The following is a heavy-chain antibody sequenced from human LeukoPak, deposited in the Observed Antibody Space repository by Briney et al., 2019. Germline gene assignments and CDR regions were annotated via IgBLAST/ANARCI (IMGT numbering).Heavy chain of an antibody. CDR3: AKDSPVCTY. Sequence: GGSLRLSCTAAGFTLSRYGMSWVRQAPGKGLEWVSAISGSADSTYYADSVKGRFTISRDSSKNTLYLQMDSLRAEDTAIYYCAKDSPVCTYWGQGTLVTVSS. D-gene: IGHD2-8*01. CDR2: ISGSADST. CDR1: GFTLSRYG. J-gene: IGHJ4*02. V-gene: IGHV3-23*01.